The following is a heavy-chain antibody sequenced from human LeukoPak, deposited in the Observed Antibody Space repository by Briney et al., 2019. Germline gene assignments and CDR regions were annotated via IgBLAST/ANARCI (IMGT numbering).Heavy chain of an antibody. CDR1: GFVFNTYS. D-gene: IGHD3-16*01. Sequence: GGSLRLSCAASGFVFNTYSMNWVRQAPGKGLEWISYISGSSGSMYYADSVKDRFTVSRDNAKNSLNLQMNSLRAEDTAVYYCARDFNWVFDYWGQGILVTVSS. J-gene: IGHJ4*02. CDR2: ISGSSGSM. CDR3: ARDFNWVFDY. V-gene: IGHV3-48*04.